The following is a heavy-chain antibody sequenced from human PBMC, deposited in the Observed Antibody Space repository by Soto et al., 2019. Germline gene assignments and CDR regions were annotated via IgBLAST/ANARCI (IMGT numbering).Heavy chain of an antibody. CDR3: ARDLESSIAARPSVGGYYYYYGMDV. J-gene: IGHJ6*02. CDR1: GYTFTSYG. CDR2: ISAYNGNT. Sequence: QVQLVQSGAEVKKPGASVKVSCKASGYTFTSYGISWVRQAPGQGLEWMGWISAYNGNTNYAQKLQGRVTMTTDTSTSTAYMELRSLRSDDTAAYYCARDLESSIAARPSVGGYYYYYGMDVWGQGTTVTVSS. D-gene: IGHD6-6*01. V-gene: IGHV1-18*01.